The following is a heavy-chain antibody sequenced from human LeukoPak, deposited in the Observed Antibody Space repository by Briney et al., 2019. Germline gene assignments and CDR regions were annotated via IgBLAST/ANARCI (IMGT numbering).Heavy chain of an antibody. V-gene: IGHV4-34*01. J-gene: IGHJ4*02. Sequence: LRLSCAASGFTFSTYSMNWIRQPPGKGLEWIGEMNHSGGTNYKTSLKSRVTISVDTSKNQCSLKLSSVTAADTAVYYCARGGAAYSRATIGLWGQGTLVTVS. CDR2: MNHSGGT. CDR1: GFTFSTYS. CDR3: ARGGAAYSRATIGL. D-gene: IGHD5-12*01.